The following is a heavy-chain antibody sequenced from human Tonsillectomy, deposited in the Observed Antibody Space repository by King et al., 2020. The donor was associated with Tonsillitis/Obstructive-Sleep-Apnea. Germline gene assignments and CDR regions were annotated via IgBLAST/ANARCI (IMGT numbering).Heavy chain of an antibody. CDR2: IYYSGST. D-gene: IGHD3-22*01. J-gene: IGHJ3*02. V-gene: IGHV4-31*03. CDR3: ARDAPPTYDDSSGYYFVAFDI. Sequence: MQLQESGPGLVKPSQTLSLTCTVSGGSISSGGYYWSWIRQHPGKGLEWIGYIYYSGSTYYNPSLKSRVTISVDTSKNQFSLKLSSVTAADTAVYYCARDAPPTYDDSSGYYFVAFDIWGQGTMVTVSS. CDR1: GGSISSGGYY.